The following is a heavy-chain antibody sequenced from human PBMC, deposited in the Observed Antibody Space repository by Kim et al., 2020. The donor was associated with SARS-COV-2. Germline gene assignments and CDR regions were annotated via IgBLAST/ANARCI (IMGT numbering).Heavy chain of an antibody. J-gene: IGHJ4*02. Sequence: FQGQVTISADKSISTAYLQWSSLKASDTAMYYCARRGGYCSSTSCPVFDYWGQGTLVTVSS. V-gene: IGHV5-51*01. CDR3: ARRGGYCSSTSCPVFDY. D-gene: IGHD2-2*01.